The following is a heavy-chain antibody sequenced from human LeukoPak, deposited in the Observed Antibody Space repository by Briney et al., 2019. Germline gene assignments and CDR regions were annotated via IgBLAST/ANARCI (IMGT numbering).Heavy chain of an antibody. V-gene: IGHV3-48*03. CDR3: ARDYYGSGSYPN. CDR1: GFTFSSYK. Sequence: GGSLRLSCAASGFTFSSYKWTWARRAPGKGLNWFSYISSSGSTIYYADSVKGRFTISRDNAKNSLYLQMNSLGAEDTAVYYCARDYYGSGSYPNWGQGTLVTVSS. D-gene: IGHD3-10*01. CDR2: ISSSGSTI. J-gene: IGHJ4*02.